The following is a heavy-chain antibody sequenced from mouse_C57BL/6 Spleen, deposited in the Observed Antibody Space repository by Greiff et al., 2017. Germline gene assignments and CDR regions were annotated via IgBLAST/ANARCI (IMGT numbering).Heavy chain of an antibody. CDR3: ARGADGLFAMDY. Sequence: VQLQQSGAELVKPGASVKISCKASGYAFSSYWMNWVKQRPGKGLEWIGQIYPGDGDTNYNGKFKGKATLTADKSSSTAYMQLSSLTSEDSAVYFCARGADGLFAMDYWGQGTSVTVSS. V-gene: IGHV1-80*01. D-gene: IGHD2-3*01. CDR2: IYPGDGDT. J-gene: IGHJ4*01. CDR1: GYAFSSYW.